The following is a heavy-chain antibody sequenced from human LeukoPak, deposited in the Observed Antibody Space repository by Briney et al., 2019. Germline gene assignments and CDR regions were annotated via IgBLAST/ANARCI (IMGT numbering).Heavy chain of an antibody. Sequence: PGGSLRLSCAVSGFTFSSYAMSWVRQAPGKGLEWVSTISATGGSTYYADSVKGRFTISRDNSKNTLYLQMNSLRAEDTAVYYCAKAEGDYYLPAFDIWGQGTMVTVSS. D-gene: IGHD2-21*02. V-gene: IGHV3-23*01. J-gene: IGHJ3*02. CDR3: AKAEGDYYLPAFDI. CDR2: ISATGGST. CDR1: GFTFSSYA.